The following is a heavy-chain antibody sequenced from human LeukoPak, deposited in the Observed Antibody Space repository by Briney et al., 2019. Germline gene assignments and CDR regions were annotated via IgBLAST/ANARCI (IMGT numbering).Heavy chain of an antibody. CDR1: GFTFGDYA. Sequence: GGSLRLSCTASGFTFGDYAMTWVRQAPGKGLEWVGFIRSQIYGGTPEYAASVKGRFTILRDDSEGVAYLEMNSLKTEDTAVYYCTRDQTPYYWGRGILVTVSS. J-gene: IGHJ4*02. CDR3: TRDQTPYY. V-gene: IGHV3-49*04. CDR2: IRSQIYGGTP.